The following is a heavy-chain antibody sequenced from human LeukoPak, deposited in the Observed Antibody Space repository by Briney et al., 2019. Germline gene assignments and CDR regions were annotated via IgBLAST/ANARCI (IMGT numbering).Heavy chain of an antibody. V-gene: IGHV3-23*01. Sequence: GRCLRPSYAAAGFTFSNSGMCSVRQAPGKWLEWDSLISGVGANTSYPDSVTGRLSPSRVNSKNTVYLQMNSLRAEDTSIYYCAPDLRGSASSLDDWGEGTLGTVSS. D-gene: IGHD6-25*01. CDR3: APDLRGSASSLDD. CDR2: ISGVGANT. J-gene: IGHJ4*02. CDR1: GFTFSNSG.